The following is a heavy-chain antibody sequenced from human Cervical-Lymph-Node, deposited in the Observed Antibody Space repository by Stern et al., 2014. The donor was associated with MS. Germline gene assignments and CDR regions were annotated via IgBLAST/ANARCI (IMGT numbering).Heavy chain of an antibody. CDR1: GGSINSYN. D-gene: IGHD5-12*01. CDR2: FFYSGRT. CDR3: ARRSGYNSYYFDY. V-gene: IGHV4-59*01. Sequence: QLQLQESGPGLVKPSETLSLTCNVSGGSINSYNWGWIRQPTGKGLEWIGSFFYSGRTNYNPSLKSRVTISIDTSKNQFSLKLNSVTAADAAVYYCARRSGYNSYYFDYWGQGTLVTVSS. J-gene: IGHJ4*02.